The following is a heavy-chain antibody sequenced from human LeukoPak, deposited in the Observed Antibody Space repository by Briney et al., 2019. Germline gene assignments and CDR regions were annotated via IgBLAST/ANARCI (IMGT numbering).Heavy chain of an antibody. V-gene: IGHV4-38-2*02. J-gene: IGHJ6*03. CDR2: IYHSGST. Sequence: PSDTLSLTCTVSGYSLSSGYYWGWIRQPPGKGLEWIGSIYHSGSTYYNPSLKSRVTISVDTSKNQFSLKLSSVTAADTAVYYCGGSSSYYYYMDVWGKGTTVTVSS. CDR3: GGSSSYYYYMDV. D-gene: IGHD6-6*01. CDR1: GYSLSSGYY.